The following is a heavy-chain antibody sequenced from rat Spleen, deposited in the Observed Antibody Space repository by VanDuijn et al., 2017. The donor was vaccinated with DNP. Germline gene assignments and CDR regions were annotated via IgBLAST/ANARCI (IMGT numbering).Heavy chain of an antibody. CDR1: GFTFSDYY. Sequence: EVQLVESGGGLVQPGGSLKLSCAASGFTFSDYYMAWVRQAPTKGLEWVASVSYDGGSTYYRDSVKGRFTISSDNARSRLFLQMDSLRSEDTATYYCTTRRDGYWGQGVMVTVSS. J-gene: IGHJ2*01. CDR2: VSYDGGST. D-gene: IGHD1-12*02. CDR3: TTRRDGY. V-gene: IGHV5-20*01.